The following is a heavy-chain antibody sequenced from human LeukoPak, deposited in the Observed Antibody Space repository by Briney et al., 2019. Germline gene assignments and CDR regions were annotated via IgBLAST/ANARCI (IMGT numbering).Heavy chain of an antibody. CDR1: GFTFSDYY. V-gene: IGHV3-11*04. CDR3: ARVRGSYSVDY. CDR2: ISTSGTTT. Sequence: GGSLRLSCAASGFTFSDYYMSWIRQAPGKGLEWISYISTSGTTTYYADSVKGRFTISRDDAKNSLYLQMNSLRADDTALYCCARVRGSYSVDYWGQGTLVTVSS. D-gene: IGHD3-10*01. J-gene: IGHJ4*02.